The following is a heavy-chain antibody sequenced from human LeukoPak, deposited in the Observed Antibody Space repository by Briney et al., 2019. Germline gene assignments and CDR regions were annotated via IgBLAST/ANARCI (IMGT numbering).Heavy chain of an antibody. D-gene: IGHD1-26*01. Sequence: GGSLRPSCAASGFTFSGYWMSWVRQAPGKGLEWVAVISYDGSNKYYADSVKGRFTISRDSSKNTLYLQMNSLRAEDTAVYYCARDIGEWELLDAFDIWGQGTMVTVSS. CDR3: ARDIGEWELLDAFDI. CDR2: ISYDGSNK. V-gene: IGHV3-30*03. J-gene: IGHJ3*02. CDR1: GFTFSGYW.